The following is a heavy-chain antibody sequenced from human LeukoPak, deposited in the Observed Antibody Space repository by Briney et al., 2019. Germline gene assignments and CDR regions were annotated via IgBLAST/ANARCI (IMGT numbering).Heavy chain of an antibody. CDR2: ISGSDGST. CDR1: GFSFSSFG. V-gene: IGHV3-23*01. CDR3: ARDLDSSGWYGGFDY. Sequence: GGSLRLSCAASGFSFSSFGMSWVRQAPGKGLEWVSRISGSDGSTDYADSVKGRFTISRDNSKNSLYLQMNSLRAEDTAVYYCARDLDSSGWYGGFDYWGQGTLVTVSS. D-gene: IGHD6-19*01. J-gene: IGHJ4*02.